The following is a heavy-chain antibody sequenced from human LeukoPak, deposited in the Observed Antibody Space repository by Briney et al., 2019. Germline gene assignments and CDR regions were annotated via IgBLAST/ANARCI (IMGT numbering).Heavy chain of an antibody. CDR2: ISYDGSNK. CDR3: ARGNIEEGYYYMDV. Sequence: GGSLRLSCAASGFTFSSYAMHWVRQAPGKGLEWVAVISYDGSNKYYADSVKGRFTISRDNPKNTLYLQMNSLRAEDTAVYYCARGNIEEGYYYMDVWGKGTTVTVSS. J-gene: IGHJ6*03. CDR1: GFTFSSYA. V-gene: IGHV3-30*04.